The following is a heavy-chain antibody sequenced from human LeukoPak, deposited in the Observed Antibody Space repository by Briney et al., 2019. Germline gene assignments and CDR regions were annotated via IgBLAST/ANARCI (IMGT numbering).Heavy chain of an antibody. D-gene: IGHD1-1*01. CDR3: ARENPSTGYA. V-gene: IGHV3-21*01. Sequence: PGGSLRLSCAASGFTVSSNYMSWVRQAPGKGLEWVSSISSSSSYIYYADSVKGRFTISRDNAKNSLYLQMNSLRAEDTAVYYCARENPSTGYAWGQGTLVTVSS. CDR2: ISSSSSYI. J-gene: IGHJ4*02. CDR1: GFTVSSNY.